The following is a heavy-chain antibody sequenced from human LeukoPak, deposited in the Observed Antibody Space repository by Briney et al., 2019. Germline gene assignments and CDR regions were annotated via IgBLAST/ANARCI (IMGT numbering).Heavy chain of an antibody. CDR1: GGSISSGGYS. Sequence: SETLSLTCAVSGGSISSGGYSWSWIRQPPGTGLEWIGSVYYGRSPYFNPSLESRATISVDTSKNHFSLRMSSVTAADTAVYYCARSSGTGTFSYWGQGTLVTVSS. V-gene: IGHV4-30-2*03. J-gene: IGHJ4*02. CDR3: ARSSGTGTFSY. D-gene: IGHD6-25*01. CDR2: VYYGRSP.